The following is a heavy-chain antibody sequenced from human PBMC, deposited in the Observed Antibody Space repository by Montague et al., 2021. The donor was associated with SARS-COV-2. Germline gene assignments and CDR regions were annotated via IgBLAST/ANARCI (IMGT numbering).Heavy chain of an antibody. CDR3: AGVPPGLLWFGEIDY. Sequence: YLRLSCAASGFTFSSYAMHWVRQAPGKGLEWVAVISYDGSNKYYADSVKGRFIISRDNSKNTLYLQMNSLRAEDTAVYYCAGVPPGLLWFGEIDYWGQGTLVTASS. J-gene: IGHJ4*02. V-gene: IGHV3-30-3*01. D-gene: IGHD3-10*01. CDR2: ISYDGSNK. CDR1: GFTFSSYA.